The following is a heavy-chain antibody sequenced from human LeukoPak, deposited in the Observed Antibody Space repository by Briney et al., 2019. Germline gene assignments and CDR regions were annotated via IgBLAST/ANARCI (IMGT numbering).Heavy chain of an antibody. CDR2: ISDYNGNT. J-gene: IGHJ4*02. CDR1: GYTFTSYG. D-gene: IGHD6-13*01. V-gene: IGHV1-18*01. Sequence: ASVKVSCKASGYTFTSYGISWVRQAPGQGLEWMGWISDYNGNTNYAQKFQGRVTMTRNTSISTAYMELSSLRSEDTAVYYCARVGSSIAAAGYYFDYWGQGTLVTVSS. CDR3: ARVGSSIAAAGYYFDY.